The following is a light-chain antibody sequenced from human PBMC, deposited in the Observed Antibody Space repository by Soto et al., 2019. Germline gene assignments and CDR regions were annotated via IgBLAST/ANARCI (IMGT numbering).Light chain of an antibody. J-gene: IGLJ3*02. CDR2: DVG. CDR3: CSYTSSTTWV. Sequence: QSVLTQPASVSGSPGQSITISCTGTSSDVGGYNYVSWYQQHPGKAPKLMLYDVGSRPSGVSNRFSGSKSGNTASLTISGLQAEDEADYYCCSYTSSTTWVFGGGTKLTVL. CDR1: SSDVGGYNY. V-gene: IGLV2-14*03.